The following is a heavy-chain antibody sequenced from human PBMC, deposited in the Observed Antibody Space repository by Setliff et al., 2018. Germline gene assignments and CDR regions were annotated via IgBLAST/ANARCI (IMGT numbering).Heavy chain of an antibody. CDR2: SDHSGST. Sequence: LSLTCSVYGESFSNNYWSWIRQPPGEGLEWIGESDHSGSTSYNPSLKSRLTMSVDTSKNQFSLKLTSVTAADTAIYSCARDPHLTGGLDRWGQGTLVTVSS. CDR1: GESFSNNY. J-gene: IGHJ5*02. V-gene: IGHV4-34*01. CDR3: ARDPHLTGGLDR. D-gene: IGHD3-9*01.